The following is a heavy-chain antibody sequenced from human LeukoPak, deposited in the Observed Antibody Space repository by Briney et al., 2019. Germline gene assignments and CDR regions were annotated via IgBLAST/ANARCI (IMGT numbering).Heavy chain of an antibody. V-gene: IGHV4-30-4*01. J-gene: IGHJ4*02. D-gene: IGHD1-1*01. CDR3: ARDRYPYYFDY. CDR1: GGSISSGDYY. Sequence: PSETLSLTCTVSGGSISSGDYYWSWIRQPPGKGLEWIGYIYYSGSTYYSPSLKSRVTISVDTSKNQFSLKLSSVTAADTAVYYCARDRYPYYFDYWGQGTLVTVSS. CDR2: IYYSGST.